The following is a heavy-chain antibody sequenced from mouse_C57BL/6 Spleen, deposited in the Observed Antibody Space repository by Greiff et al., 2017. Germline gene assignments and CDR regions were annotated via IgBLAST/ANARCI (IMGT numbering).Heavy chain of an antibody. J-gene: IGHJ4*01. CDR1: GFNIKNTY. Sequence: EVQLQQSVAELVRPGASVKLSCTASGFNIKNTYMHWVKQRPEQGLEWIGRIDPANGNTKYAPKFQGKATITADTSSNTAYLKLSSLTSEDTAIYYCALITTVVAHYYAMDYWGQGTSVTVSS. D-gene: IGHD1-1*01. CDR3: ALITTVVAHYYAMDY. V-gene: IGHV14-3*01. CDR2: IDPANGNT.